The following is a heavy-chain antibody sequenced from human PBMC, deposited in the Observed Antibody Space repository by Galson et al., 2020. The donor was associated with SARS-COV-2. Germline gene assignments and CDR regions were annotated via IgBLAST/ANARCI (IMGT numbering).Heavy chain of an antibody. CDR2: INHSGST. J-gene: IGHJ4*02. Sequence: ETSETLSLTCAVYGGSFSGYYWSWIRQPPGKGLEWIGEINHSGSTDYNPSLKSRVTISVDTSKNQFSLKLSSVTAADTAVYYYARDPSGSYYYFDYWGQGTLVTVSS. V-gene: IGHV4-34*01. D-gene: IGHD1-26*01. CDR3: ARDPSGSYYYFDY. CDR1: GGSFSGYY.